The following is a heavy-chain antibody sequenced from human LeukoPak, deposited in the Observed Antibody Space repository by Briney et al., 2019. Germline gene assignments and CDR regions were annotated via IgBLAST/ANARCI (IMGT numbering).Heavy chain of an antibody. J-gene: IGHJ3*02. V-gene: IGHV6-1*01. Sequence: SQTLSLTCAISGDIVSSKTAAWNWIRQSPSRGLEWLGRTYYRSKWLNDYAIPVKSRITVNPDTSKNQFSLQLNSVTPEDTAVYYCARDQWYNWRPDNSLEIWGQGTMVTVSS. CDR1: GDIVSSKTAA. D-gene: IGHD1-20*01. CDR2: TYYRSKWLN. CDR3: ARDQWYNWRPDNSLEI.